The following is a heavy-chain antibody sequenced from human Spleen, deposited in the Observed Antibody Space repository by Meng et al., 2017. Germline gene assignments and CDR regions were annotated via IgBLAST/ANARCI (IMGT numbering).Heavy chain of an antibody. V-gene: IGHV3-15*01. CDR2: IKSKPDDETT. CDR3: TGHIDY. CDR1: GFTFSNAW. Sequence: GGSLRLSCEGSGFTFSNAWMTWVRQVSGKRLEWVGRIKSKPDDETTDYAAPVKGRSTISRDDSKNTVYLKMDSLKTEDTAMYYCTGHIDYWGQGTLVTVSS. J-gene: IGHJ4*02.